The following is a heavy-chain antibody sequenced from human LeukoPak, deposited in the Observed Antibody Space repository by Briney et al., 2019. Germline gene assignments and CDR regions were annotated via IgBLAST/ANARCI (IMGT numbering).Heavy chain of an antibody. V-gene: IGHV4-4*07. CDR3: ARDIGGSSWAYYYMDV. J-gene: IGHJ6*03. D-gene: IGHD6-13*01. Sequence: SETLSLTCTVSGGSISSYYWSWIRQPAGKGLEWIGRIYTSGSTNYNPSLKSRVTMSVDTSKNQFSLKLSSVTAADTAVYYCARDIGGSSWAYYYMDVWGKGTTVTVSS. CDR2: IYTSGST. CDR1: GGSISSYY.